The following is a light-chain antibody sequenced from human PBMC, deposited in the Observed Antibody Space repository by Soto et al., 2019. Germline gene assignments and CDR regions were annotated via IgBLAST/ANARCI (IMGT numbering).Light chain of an antibody. V-gene: IGKV3-11*01. Sequence: EVVLTQSPVTLSLSPGERATLSCRASQSVSSYLAWYQQKPGQAPRLLIYDASNRATGIPARFSGSGSGTDFTLTISSLEPEDFAVYYCQQYNNWPRITFGQGTRLEI. CDR1: QSVSSY. J-gene: IGKJ5*01. CDR3: QQYNNWPRIT. CDR2: DAS.